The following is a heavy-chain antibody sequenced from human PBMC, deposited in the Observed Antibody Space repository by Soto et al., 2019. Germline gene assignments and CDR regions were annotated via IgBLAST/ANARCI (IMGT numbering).Heavy chain of an antibody. CDR3: ARDLSSITIFSAYGMDV. D-gene: IGHD3-3*01. J-gene: IGHJ6*04. CDR1: GFTFSSYA. Sequence: GGSLRLSCAASGFTFSSYAMHWVRQAPGKGLEWVAVISYDGSNKYYADSVEGRFTISRDNSKNTLYLQMNSLRAEDTAVYYCARDLSSITIFSAYGMDVWGKGTTVTVSS. V-gene: IGHV3-30-3*01. CDR2: ISYDGSNK.